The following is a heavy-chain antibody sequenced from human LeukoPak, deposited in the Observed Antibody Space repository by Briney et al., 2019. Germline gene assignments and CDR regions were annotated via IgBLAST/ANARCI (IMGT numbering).Heavy chain of an antibody. J-gene: IGHJ4*02. CDR2: IIPIFGTA. Sequence: GASVKVSCKASGGTFSSYAISWVRQAPGQGLEWMGGIIPIFGTANYAQKFQGRVTITVDKSTSTAYMELSSLRSEDTAMYYCARDWLLRYSQGGFDIWGQGTLVTVSS. CDR1: GGTFSSYA. CDR3: ARDWLLRYSQGGFDI. D-gene: IGHD3-9*01. V-gene: IGHV1-69*06.